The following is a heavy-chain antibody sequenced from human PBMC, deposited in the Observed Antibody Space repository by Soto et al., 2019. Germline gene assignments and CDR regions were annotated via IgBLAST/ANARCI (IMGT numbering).Heavy chain of an antibody. CDR3: AKDVRNSLSSGWYGVSH. V-gene: IGHV3-23*01. Sequence: EVQLLESGGGLVQPGGSLRLSCAASGFKFSNYAMSWVRQAPGKGLEWVSAISVGGTTYYADSVKGRFTISRDNSKNTLNLQMNNLRAEDTAVYYCAKDVRNSLSSGWYGVSHWGQGTLVTVPS. CDR1: GFKFSNYA. D-gene: IGHD6-19*01. CDR2: ISVGGTT. J-gene: IGHJ4*02.